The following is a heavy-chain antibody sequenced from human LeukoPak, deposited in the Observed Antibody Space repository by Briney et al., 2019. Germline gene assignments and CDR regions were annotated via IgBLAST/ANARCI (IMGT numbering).Heavy chain of an antibody. J-gene: IGHJ4*02. D-gene: IGHD2-2*01. CDR3: AKVMTPYCSSASCLIFDF. V-gene: IGHV3-23*01. CDR1: GFSFRSYA. CDR2: TGGGGART. Sequence: GGSLRLSCATSGFSFRSYAMSWVRQAPGKGLEWVSATGGGGARTFYADSVKGRFTISRDSSNNTLYLQMNSLRADDTAVYFCAKVMTPYCSSASCLIFDFWGQGTRSPSPQ.